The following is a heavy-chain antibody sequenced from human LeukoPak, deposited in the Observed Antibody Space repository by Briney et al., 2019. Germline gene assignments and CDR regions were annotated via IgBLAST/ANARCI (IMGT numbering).Heavy chain of an antibody. CDR1: GYTFSDHH. Sequence: ASVKVSCKASGYTFSDHHILWVRQAPGQGLEWMGWIHPNGHDTKYAQKFQGRMTMTTDTSISTAYMELNRVTSDDTAVYYCSGHYGPGPVWGQETLITASS. V-gene: IGHV1-2*02. J-gene: IGHJ4*02. CDR3: SGHYGPGPV. D-gene: IGHD3-10*01. CDR2: IHPNGHDT.